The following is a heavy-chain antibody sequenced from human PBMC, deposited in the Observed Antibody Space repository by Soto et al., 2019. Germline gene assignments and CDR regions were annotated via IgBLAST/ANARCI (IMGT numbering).Heavy chain of an antibody. D-gene: IGHD5-12*01. CDR1: GYTFTSYG. CDR3: TRDRHSASGSGFNPISWFDL. J-gene: IGHJ5*02. V-gene: IGHV1-18*01. Sequence: QVQLVQSGAEVKKPGASVKVSCKASGYTFTSYGITWVRQAPGQGLEWMGWTSAYNGNTNYAQKLQGRVTMTTDTSTSTAYMELRRLRSDDTAVYFCTRDRHSASGSGFNPISWFDLWGQGSLVTVSS. CDR2: TSAYNGNT.